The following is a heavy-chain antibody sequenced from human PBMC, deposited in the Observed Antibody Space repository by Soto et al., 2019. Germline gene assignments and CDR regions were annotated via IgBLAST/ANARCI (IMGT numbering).Heavy chain of an antibody. CDR3: ARDEQQWLVSPTDY. D-gene: IGHD6-19*01. V-gene: IGHV3-30-3*01. CDR1: GFTFSSYA. CDR2: ISYDGSNK. Sequence: GGSLRLSCAASGFTFSSYAMHWVRQAPGKGLERVAVISYDGSNKYYADSVKGRFTISRDNSKNTLYLQMNSLRAEDTAVYYCARDEQQWLVSPTDYWGQGTLVTVSS. J-gene: IGHJ4*02.